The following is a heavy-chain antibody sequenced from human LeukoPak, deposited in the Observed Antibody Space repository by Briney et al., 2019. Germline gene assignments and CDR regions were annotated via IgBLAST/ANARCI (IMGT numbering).Heavy chain of an antibody. CDR2: IKQEGSEK. V-gene: IGHV3-7*01. CDR1: GFPLNSFW. CDR3: ARDSVGQLGY. Sequence: GGSPGLSRASPGFPLNSFWMSRVRPGSGEGPEWVANIKQEGSEKYYVDSVKGRFTISRDNAKNSLYLQRNSLRAEDTAVYYCARDSVGQLGYWGEGTLVTVSS. D-gene: IGHD6-6*01. J-gene: IGHJ4*02.